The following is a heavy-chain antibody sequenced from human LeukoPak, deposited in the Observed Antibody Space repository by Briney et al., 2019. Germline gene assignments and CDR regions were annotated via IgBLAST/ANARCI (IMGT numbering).Heavy chain of an antibody. Sequence: GGSLRLSCAASGFTFSSYEMNWVRQAPGKGLEWVSYISSSGSTIYYADSVKGRFTISRDNSKNTLFLQMNNLRVEDTAVLYCAKDWNWVIDYWGQGTLVTVSS. CDR3: AKDWNWVIDY. CDR2: ISSSGSTI. D-gene: IGHD1-7*01. V-gene: IGHV3-48*03. CDR1: GFTFSSYE. J-gene: IGHJ4*02.